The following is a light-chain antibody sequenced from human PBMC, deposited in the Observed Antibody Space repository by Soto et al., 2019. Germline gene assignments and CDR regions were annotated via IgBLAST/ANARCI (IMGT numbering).Light chain of an antibody. CDR1: SSDVGGYDY. CDR2: DVS. CDR3: SSYISSSTPYV. Sequence: QSALTQPASVSGSPGQSITISCTGSSSDVGGYDYVSWYQQHPGKAPKLMIYDVSNRPSGVSNRFSGSKSVNTASLTISGLQAEDEADYYCSSYISSSTPYVFGTGTKSPS. V-gene: IGLV2-14*03. J-gene: IGLJ1*01.